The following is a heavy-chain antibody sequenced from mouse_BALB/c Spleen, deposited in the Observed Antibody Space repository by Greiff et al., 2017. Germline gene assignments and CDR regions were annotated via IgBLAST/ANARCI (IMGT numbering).Heavy chain of an antibody. CDR3: ARDEGNYVLDY. CDR1: GFTFSSYG. Sequence: EVQRVESGGGLVQPGGSLKLSCAASGFTFSSYGMSWVRQTPDKRLELVATINSNGGSTYYPDSVKGRFTISRDNAKNTLYLQMSRLKSEDTAMYYCARDEGNYVLDYWGQGTTLTVSS. CDR2: INSNGGST. V-gene: IGHV5-6-3*01. D-gene: IGHD2-1*01. J-gene: IGHJ2*01.